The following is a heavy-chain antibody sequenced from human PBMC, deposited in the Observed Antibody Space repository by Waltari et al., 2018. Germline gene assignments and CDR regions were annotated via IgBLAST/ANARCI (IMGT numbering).Heavy chain of an antibody. Sequence: QVQPVQSGAEVTKPGSSVTVSCKASGGTFSSYAISWVRRAPGQGLEWMGRIIPIFGTANYAQKVQGRVTITADESTSTAYMELSSLRSEDTAVYYCAGQYYDSSGYYYYYYGMDVWGQGTTVTVSS. D-gene: IGHD3-22*01. V-gene: IGHV1-69*15. CDR3: AGQYYDSSGYYYYYYGMDV. CDR2: IIPIFGTA. J-gene: IGHJ6*02. CDR1: GGTFSSYA.